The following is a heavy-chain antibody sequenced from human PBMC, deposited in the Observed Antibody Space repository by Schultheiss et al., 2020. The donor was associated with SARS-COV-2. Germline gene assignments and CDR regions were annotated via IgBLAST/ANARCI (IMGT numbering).Heavy chain of an antibody. CDR2: ISSSGSTI. CDR1: GGSISSSSYY. J-gene: IGHJ5*02. CDR3: ARDEQWLPNNWFDP. D-gene: IGHD6-19*01. Sequence: LSLTCTVSGGSISSSSYYWGWIRQPPGKGLEWVSYISSSGSTIYYADSVKGRFTISRDNAKNSLYLQMNSLRAEDTAVYYCARDEQWLPNNWFDPWGQGTLVTVSS. V-gene: IGHV3-11*01.